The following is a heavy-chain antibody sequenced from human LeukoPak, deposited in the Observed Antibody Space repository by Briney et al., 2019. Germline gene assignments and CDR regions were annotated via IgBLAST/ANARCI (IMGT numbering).Heavy chain of an antibody. V-gene: IGHV4-61*09. CDR1: GGSLSSSYYY. CDR2: IYTSGGT. D-gene: IGHD5-24*01. J-gene: IGHJ5*01. Sequence: SETLSLTCTVSGGSLSSSYYYWTWIRQPAGKGLEWIGHIYTSGGTNYNPSLQSRVTISLDTPKNQFSLRLSAVIAADTAVYFCARGGSTMTDNWFDPWGEGTLVTVSS. CDR3: ARGGSTMTDNWFDP.